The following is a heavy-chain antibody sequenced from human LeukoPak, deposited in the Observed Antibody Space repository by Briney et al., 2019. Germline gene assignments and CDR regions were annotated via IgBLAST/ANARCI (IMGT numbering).Heavy chain of an antibody. V-gene: IGHV1-69*01. CDR3: ARGEEYCSGGSCRLFDY. Sequence: SVKVSCKASGGTFSSYAISWVRQAPGQGLEWMGGIIPILGTANYAQKFQGRVTITADESTSTAYMELSSLRSEDTAVYYCARGEEYCSGGSCRLFDYWGQGTLVTVSS. CDR1: GGTFSSYA. J-gene: IGHJ4*02. CDR2: IIPILGTA. D-gene: IGHD2-15*01.